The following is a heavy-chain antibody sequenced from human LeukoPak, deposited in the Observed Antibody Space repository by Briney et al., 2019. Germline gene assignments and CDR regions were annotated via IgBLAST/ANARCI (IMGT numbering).Heavy chain of an antibody. CDR2: IYPGDSDT. CDR3: ARTGIAAAGTFRTEENWFDP. V-gene: IGHV5-51*01. Sequence: GESLKISCKGSGYSFTSYWIGWVRQMPGKGLEWMGIIYPGDSDTRYSPSFQGQVTISADKSISTAYLQWSSLKASDTAMYYCARTGIAAAGTFRTEENWFDPWAREPWSPSPQ. J-gene: IGHJ5*02. D-gene: IGHD6-13*01. CDR1: GYSFTSYW.